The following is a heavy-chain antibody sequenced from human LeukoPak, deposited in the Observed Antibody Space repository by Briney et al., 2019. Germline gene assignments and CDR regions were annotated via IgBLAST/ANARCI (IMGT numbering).Heavy chain of an antibody. CDR3: GRDWKLDY. CDR2: IGDNGGDT. D-gene: IGHD1-1*01. Sequence: GGSLRRSCAASGFTCNNFDRRWVRQAQGKGLEWVSAIGDNGGDTKYAASVKVRFTIYRDNSRDTLYLQMNSLRVEDTAMYYCGRDWKLDYWGQGTLVTVSS. V-gene: IGHV3-23*01. J-gene: IGHJ4*02. CDR1: GFTCNNFD.